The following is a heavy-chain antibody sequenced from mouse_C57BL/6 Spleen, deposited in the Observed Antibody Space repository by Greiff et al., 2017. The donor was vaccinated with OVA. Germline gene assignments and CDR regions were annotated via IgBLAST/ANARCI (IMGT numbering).Heavy chain of an antibody. D-gene: IGHD1-1*01. CDR1: GFNIKDDY. CDR3: TTPYYYGSSGSYFDY. V-gene: IGHV14-4*01. Sequence: EVKLMESGAELVRPGASVKLSCTASGFNIKDDYMHWVKQRPEQGLEWLGWIDPENGDTEYASKFQGTGTITADTSSNTAYLQLSSLTYEDTAVYYGTTPYYYGSSGSYFDYWGQGTTLTVSS. CDR2: IDPENGDT. J-gene: IGHJ2*01.